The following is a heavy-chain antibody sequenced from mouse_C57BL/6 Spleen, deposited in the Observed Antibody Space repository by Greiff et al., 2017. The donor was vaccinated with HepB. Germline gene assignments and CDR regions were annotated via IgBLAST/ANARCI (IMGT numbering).Heavy chain of an antibody. Sequence: LQQSGAELVRPGASVKMSCKASGYTFTSYNMHWVKQTPRQGLEWIGAIYPGNGDTSYNQKFKGKATLTVDKSSSTAYMQLSSLTSEDSAVYFCARAPLYYYGSTDFDYWGQGTTLTVSS. CDR3: ARAPLYYYGSTDFDY. D-gene: IGHD1-1*01. CDR1: GYTFTSYN. V-gene: IGHV1-12*01. CDR2: IYPGNGDT. J-gene: IGHJ2*01.